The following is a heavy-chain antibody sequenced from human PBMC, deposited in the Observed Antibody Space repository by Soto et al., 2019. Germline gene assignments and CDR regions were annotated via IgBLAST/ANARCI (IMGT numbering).Heavy chain of an antibody. CDR3: AKGLLHAAAAGYSDAFDI. V-gene: IGHV3-23*01. D-gene: IGHD6-13*01. CDR2: ISGSGGST. CDR1: GFTFSSYA. Sequence: EVQLLESGGGLVQPGGSLRLSCAASGFTFSSYAMSWVRQAPGKGLEWVSAISGSGGSTYYADSVKGRFTISRDNSKNALYLQMNSLRAEDTAVYYCAKGLLHAAAAGYSDAFDIWGQGTMVTVSS. J-gene: IGHJ3*02.